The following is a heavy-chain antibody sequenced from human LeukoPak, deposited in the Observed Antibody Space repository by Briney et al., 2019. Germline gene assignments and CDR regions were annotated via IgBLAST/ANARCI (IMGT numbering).Heavy chain of an antibody. CDR2: ISYDGSNK. CDR1: GFTLSSYG. Sequence: GGSLRLSCAASGFTLSSYGMHWVRQAPGKGLEWVAVISYDGSNKYYADSVKGRFTISRDNSKNTLYLQMNSLRAEDTAVYYCAKDRADIVATYFDYWGQGTLVTVSS. V-gene: IGHV3-30*18. CDR3: AKDRADIVATYFDY. D-gene: IGHD5-12*01. J-gene: IGHJ4*02.